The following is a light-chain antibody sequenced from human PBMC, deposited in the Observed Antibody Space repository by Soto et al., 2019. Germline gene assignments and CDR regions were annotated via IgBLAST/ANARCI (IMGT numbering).Light chain of an antibody. CDR1: QSISSW. Sequence: DIQMTQSPSTLSASVGDRVTITCRASQSISSWLAWYQQKPGKAPKLLIYDASSLESRVPSRFSGSGSGTEFTLTISSLQPDDFATYYCQQYNSYSPTFGGGTKVEIK. CDR3: QQYNSYSPT. V-gene: IGKV1-5*01. J-gene: IGKJ4*01. CDR2: DAS.